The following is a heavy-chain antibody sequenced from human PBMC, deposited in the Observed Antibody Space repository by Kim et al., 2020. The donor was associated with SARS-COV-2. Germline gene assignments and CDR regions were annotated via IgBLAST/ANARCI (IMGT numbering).Heavy chain of an antibody. V-gene: IGHV3-49*04. D-gene: IGHD3-10*01. Sequence: GGSLRLSCTASGFTFGDYAMSWVRQAPGKGLEWVGFIRSKAYGGTTEYAASVKGRFTISRDDSKSIAYLQMNSLKTEDTAVYYCTRGTFGELLDWGQGTLVTVSS. CDR2: IRSKAYGGTT. J-gene: IGHJ4*02. CDR1: GFTFGDYA. CDR3: TRGTFGELLD.